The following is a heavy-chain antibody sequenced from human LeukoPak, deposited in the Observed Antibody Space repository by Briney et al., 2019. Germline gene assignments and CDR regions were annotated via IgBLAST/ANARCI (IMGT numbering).Heavy chain of an antibody. CDR2: ITGSGGST. Sequence: GGSLRLSCEASGFTFSSYAMTWVRQAPGKGLEWVSAITGSGGSTYYADSMQGRFIISRDNAKNSLYLQMNSLRAEDTAVYYCARDRSRVSDYWGQGTLVTVSS. V-gene: IGHV3-21*01. CDR1: GFTFSSYA. CDR3: ARDRSRVSDY. J-gene: IGHJ4*02.